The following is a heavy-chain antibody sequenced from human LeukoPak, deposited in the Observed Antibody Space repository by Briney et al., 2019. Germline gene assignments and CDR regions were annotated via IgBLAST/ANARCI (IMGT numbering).Heavy chain of an antibody. CDR2: IDWDDDK. D-gene: IGHD6-19*01. Sequence: SGPALVKPTQTPTLTCTFSGFSLSTSGMRVSWIRQPPGKALEWLARIDWDDDKFYSTSLKTRLTISKDTSKNQVVLTMTNMDPVDTATYYCARDSYSSGWSPFDYWGQGTLVTVSS. V-gene: IGHV2-70*04. J-gene: IGHJ4*02. CDR3: ARDSYSSGWSPFDY. CDR1: GFSLSTSGMR.